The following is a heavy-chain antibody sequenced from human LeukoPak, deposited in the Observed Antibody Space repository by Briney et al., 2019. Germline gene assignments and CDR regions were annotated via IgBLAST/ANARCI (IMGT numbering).Heavy chain of an antibody. CDR3: AREKGGILWFGELL. Sequence: GGSLRLSCAASGFTFSSYSMNWVRQAPGKGLEWVANIKHDRDEKHYADSVKGRFTISRDNAKNTLYLQMDRLRVDDTAVYYCAREKGGILWFGELLGGQGTLVTVSS. CDR2: IKHDRDEK. J-gene: IGHJ4*02. V-gene: IGHV3-7*01. D-gene: IGHD3-10*01. CDR1: GFTFSSYS.